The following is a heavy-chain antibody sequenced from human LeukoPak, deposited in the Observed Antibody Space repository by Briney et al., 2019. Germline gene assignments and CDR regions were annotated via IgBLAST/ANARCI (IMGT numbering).Heavy chain of an antibody. V-gene: IGHV3-30*04. J-gene: IGHJ2*01. CDR2: ISTDGSYK. CDR1: GFTFSSFP. D-gene: IGHD3-16*01. CDR3: ARSLIPGRWYFDL. Sequence: GGSLRLSCAVSGFTFSSFPFHWVRQAPGKGLEWVAAISTDGSYKYHGDSVKGRFTISRDSPMNTLYLQMNGLRPDDTAVYYCARSLIPGRWYFDLWGRGTLVTVSS.